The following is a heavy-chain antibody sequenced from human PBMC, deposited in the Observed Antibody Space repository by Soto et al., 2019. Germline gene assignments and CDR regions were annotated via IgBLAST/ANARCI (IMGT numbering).Heavy chain of an antibody. J-gene: IGHJ5*02. CDR3: ARGVVVPSATGKNWFDP. Sequence: QVQLVQSGAEVKKPGASVKVSCKASGYTFTSKGISWVRQAPGQGLEWVEWISVYNGNTNYAQQLQGRITMSTDTSTSKVYLELRSLSSDDTAVYYCARGVVVPSATGKNWFDPWGQGTLVTVSS. CDR1: GYTFTSKG. V-gene: IGHV1-18*01. D-gene: IGHD2-2*01. CDR2: ISVYNGNT.